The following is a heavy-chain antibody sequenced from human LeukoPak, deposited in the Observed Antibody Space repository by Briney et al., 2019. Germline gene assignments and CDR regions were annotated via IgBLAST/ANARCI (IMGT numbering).Heavy chain of an antibody. CDR3: AISEGGLVPVTGHY. D-gene: IGHD3-16*01. CDR2: IYYSGST. Sequence: SETLSLTCTVSGSSISSSGYYWGWIRQPPGKGLEWIGSIYYSGSTYYNPSLKGRVTISIDTSSNQFSKDQFSLKLSSVTAADTAVYYCAISEGGLVPVTGHYWGQGTLVTVSS. CDR1: GSSISSSGYY. J-gene: IGHJ4*02. V-gene: IGHV4-39*01.